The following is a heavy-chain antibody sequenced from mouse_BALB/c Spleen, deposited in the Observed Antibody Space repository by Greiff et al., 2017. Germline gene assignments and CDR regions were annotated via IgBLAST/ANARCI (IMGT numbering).Heavy chain of an antibody. D-gene: IGHD2-4*01. J-gene: IGHJ3*01. V-gene: IGHV5-9*03. CDR3: ARYDYGFAY. CDR1: GFTFSSYT. Sequence: DVKLVESGGGLVKPGGSLKLSCAASGFTFSSYTMSWVRQTPEKRLEWVATISSGGGNTYYPDSVKGRFTISRDNAKNNLYLQMSSLRSEDTALYYCARYDYGFAYWGQGTLVTVSA. CDR2: ISSGGGNT.